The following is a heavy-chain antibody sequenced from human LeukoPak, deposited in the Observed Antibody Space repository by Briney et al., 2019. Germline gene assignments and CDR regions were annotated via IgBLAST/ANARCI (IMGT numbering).Heavy chain of an antibody. D-gene: IGHD3-22*01. CDR2: INPSGGST. V-gene: IGHV1-46*01. J-gene: IGHJ4*02. Sequence: ASVKVSCKASGYTFTGYYMHWVRQAPGQGLEWMGWINPSGGSTSYAQKFQGRVTMTRDMSTSTVYMELSSLRSEDTAVYYCARGTRDYYDSSGYYFNYWGQGTLVTVSS. CDR1: GYTFTGYY. CDR3: ARGTRDYYDSSGYYFNY.